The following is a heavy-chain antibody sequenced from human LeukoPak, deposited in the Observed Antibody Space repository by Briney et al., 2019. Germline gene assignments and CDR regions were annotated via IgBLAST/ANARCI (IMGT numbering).Heavy chain of an antibody. J-gene: IGHJ4*02. CDR1: GFTFSSYW. D-gene: IGHD2-21*02. CDR2: INSDGSST. V-gene: IGHV3-74*01. Sequence: GGSLRLSCAASGFTFSSYWMHWVRQAPGKGLVWVPRINSDGSSTSYADSVKGRFTISRDNAKNTLYLRMNSLRAEDTAVYYCARVVTAIGYFDYWGQGTLVTVSS. CDR3: ARVVTAIGYFDY.